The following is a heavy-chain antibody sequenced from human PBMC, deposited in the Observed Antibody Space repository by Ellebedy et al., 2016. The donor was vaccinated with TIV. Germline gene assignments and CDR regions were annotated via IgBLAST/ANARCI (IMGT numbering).Heavy chain of an antibody. J-gene: IGHJ4*02. CDR3: AKRSDY. Sequence: GESLKISCAASGFTVSSTYMSWVRQAPGKGLEWVSVIYSGGTTYYADSVKGRFTISRDSSKNTLYLQMNSLRVEDTAVYYCAKRSDYWGQGTLVTVSS. CDR1: GFTVSSTY. V-gene: IGHV3-53*01. CDR2: IYSGGTT.